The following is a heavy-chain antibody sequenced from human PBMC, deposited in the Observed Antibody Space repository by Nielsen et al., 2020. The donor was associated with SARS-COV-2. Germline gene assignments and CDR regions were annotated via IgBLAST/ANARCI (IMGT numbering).Heavy chain of an antibody. CDR1: GGSFSGYY. D-gene: IGHD2-2*02. V-gene: IGHV4-34*01. CDR2: INHSGST. J-gene: IGHJ3*02. CDR3: ARVGLGDCSSTSCYSAFDI. Sequence: SETLSLTCAVYGGSFSGYYWSWIRQPPGKGLEWIGEINHSGSTNYNPSLKSRVTISVDTSKNQFSLKLSSVTAADTAVYYCARVGLGDCSSTSCYSAFDIWGQGTMVTVSS.